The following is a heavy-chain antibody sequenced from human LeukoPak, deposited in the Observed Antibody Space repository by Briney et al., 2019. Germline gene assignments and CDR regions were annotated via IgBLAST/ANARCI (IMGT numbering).Heavy chain of an antibody. D-gene: IGHD5-24*01. CDR2: MNPNIGNT. J-gene: IGHJ4*02. Sequence: RASVKGSCKASGYTFTSYDINWVRQATGQGLEWMGWMNPNIGNTGYAQKFQGRVTMTRNTSISTAYMELSSLRSEDTAVYYCARIVEMATDDDYWGQGTLVTVSS. CDR3: ARIVEMATDDDY. V-gene: IGHV1-8*01. CDR1: GYTFTSYD.